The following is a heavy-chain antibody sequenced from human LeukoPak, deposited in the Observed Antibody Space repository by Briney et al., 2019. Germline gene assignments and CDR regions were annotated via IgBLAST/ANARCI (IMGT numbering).Heavy chain of an antibody. CDR1: GGSISSYY. V-gene: IGHV4-59*01. J-gene: IGHJ3*02. CDR2: IYYSGST. D-gene: IGHD5-12*01. CDR3: ARGSVVDIVATDDHNAFDI. Sequence: SETLSLTCTVSGGSISSYYWSWIRQPPGKGLEWIGYIYYSGSTNYNPSLKSRVTISVDTSKNQFSLKLSSVPAADTAVYYCARGSVVDIVATDDHNAFDIWGQGTMVTVSS.